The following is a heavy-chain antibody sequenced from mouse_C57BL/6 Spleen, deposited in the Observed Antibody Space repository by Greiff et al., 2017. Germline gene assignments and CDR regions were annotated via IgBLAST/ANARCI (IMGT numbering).Heavy chain of an antibody. CDR3: ARLIYYGNYGAMDY. CDR2: INPNYGTT. V-gene: IGHV1-39*01. Sequence: EVKLVESGPELVKPGASVKISCKASGYSFTDYNMNWVKQSNGKSLEWIGVINPNYGTTSYNQKFKGKATLTVDQSSSTAYMQLNSLTSEDSAVYYCARLIYYGNYGAMDYWGQGTSVTVSS. D-gene: IGHD2-1*01. CDR1: GYSFTDYN. J-gene: IGHJ4*01.